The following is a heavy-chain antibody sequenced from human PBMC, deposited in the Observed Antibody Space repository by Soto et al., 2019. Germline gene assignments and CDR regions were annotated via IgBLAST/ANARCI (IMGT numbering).Heavy chain of an antibody. CDR2: ISHSGST. Sequence: PSETLSLTCAVYVGSFSGYYWSWIRQPPGKGLEWIGEISHSGSTNYNPSLKSRVTISVDTSKNQFSLTLNSVTAADRAVYYCARGFEQQLVLYYYYGMDVWGQGTPVTV. CDR1: VGSFSGYY. V-gene: IGHV4-34*01. D-gene: IGHD6-6*01. CDR3: ARGFEQQLVLYYYYGMDV. J-gene: IGHJ6*02.